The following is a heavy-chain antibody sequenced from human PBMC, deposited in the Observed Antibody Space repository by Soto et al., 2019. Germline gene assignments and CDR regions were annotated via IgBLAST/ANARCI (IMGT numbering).Heavy chain of an antibody. CDR2: ISSSSSYI. CDR3: ARERETYYDYIWGSSGVDY. V-gene: IGHV3-21*01. CDR1: GFTFSSYS. J-gene: IGHJ4*02. Sequence: GGSLRLSCAASGFTFSSYSMNWVRQAPGKGLEWVSSISSSSSYIYYADSVKGRFTISRDNAKNSLYLQMNSLRAEDTAVYYCARERETYYDYIWGSSGVDYWGQGTLVTVSS. D-gene: IGHD3-16*01.